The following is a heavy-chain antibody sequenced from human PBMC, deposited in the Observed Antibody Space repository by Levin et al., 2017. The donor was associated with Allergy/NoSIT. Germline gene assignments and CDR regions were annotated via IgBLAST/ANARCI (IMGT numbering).Heavy chain of an antibody. D-gene: IGHD1-14*01. Sequence: PSETLSLTCTVSGGSVSSGVYYWGWIRQHPGKGLECIGYIHPSGSTYYNPSLNSRVTMSVDMSKNQISLKMISVTAADTAVYYGARGRDAYKLGCWGQGTLVTVSS. J-gene: IGHJ4*02. CDR2: IHPSGST. CDR3: ARGRDAYKLGC. V-gene: IGHV4-31*02. CDR1: GGSVSSGVYY.